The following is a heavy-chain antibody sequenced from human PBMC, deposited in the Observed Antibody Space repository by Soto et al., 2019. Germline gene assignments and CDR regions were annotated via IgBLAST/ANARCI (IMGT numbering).Heavy chain of an antibody. D-gene: IGHD6-19*01. V-gene: IGHV1-2*02. CDR3: ARVGTGIAVAGSGYYYGMDV. J-gene: IGHJ6*02. CDR2: INPNSGGT. Sequence: ASVKVSCKASGYTFTSYGISWVRQAPGQGLEWMGWINPNSGGTNYAQKFQGRVTMTRDTSISTAYMELSRLRSDDTAVYYCARVGTGIAVAGSGYYYGMDVWGQGTTVTVSS. CDR1: GYTFTSYG.